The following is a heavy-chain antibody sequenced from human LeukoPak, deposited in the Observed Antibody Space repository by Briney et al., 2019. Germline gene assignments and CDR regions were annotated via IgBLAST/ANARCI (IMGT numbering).Heavy chain of an antibody. V-gene: IGHV3-30*02. CDR2: IRHDDRGK. J-gene: IGHJ4*02. D-gene: IGHD6-13*01. Sequence: GGSLRLSCVTSGFTFTHYGMHWVRQAPGKGLEWVAFIRHDDRGKYYADSVKGRFIISRDNSKNSLYLQMNSLRTEDTALYYCVKDNPGYSASWTLDYWGQGTRVTVSS. CDR3: VKDNPGYSASWTLDY. CDR1: GFTFTHYG.